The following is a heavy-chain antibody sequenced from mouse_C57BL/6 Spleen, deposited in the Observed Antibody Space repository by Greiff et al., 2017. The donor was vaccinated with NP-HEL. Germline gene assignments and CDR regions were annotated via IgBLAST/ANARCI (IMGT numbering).Heavy chain of an antibody. CDR1: GFTFSDYG. V-gene: IGHV5-17*01. Sequence: EVKVVESGGGLVKPGGSLKLSCAASGFTFSDYGMHWVRQAPEKGLEWVAYISSGSSTIYYADTVKGRFTISRDNAKNTLFLQMTSLRSEDTAMYYCARCLYGPGYAMDYWGQGTSVTVSS. CDR2: ISSGSSTI. CDR3: ARCLYGPGYAMDY. D-gene: IGHD1-1*02. J-gene: IGHJ4*01.